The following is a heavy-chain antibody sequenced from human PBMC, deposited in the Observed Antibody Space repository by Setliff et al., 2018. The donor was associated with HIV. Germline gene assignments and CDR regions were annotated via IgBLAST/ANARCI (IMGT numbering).Heavy chain of an antibody. CDR1: GFTFSSYA. CDR3: ATGGMAAAGPGGGHGLDV. D-gene: IGHD6-13*01. Sequence: PGGSLRLSCAASGFTFSSYAMTWVRQAPGKGLEWVSSITGSGDSTYYANSVKGRFTISRDSSKNTLSLQMSSLRAEDTALSYCATGGMAAAGPGGGHGLDVWGQGTTVTVSS. V-gene: IGHV3-23*01. J-gene: IGHJ6*02. CDR2: ITGSGDST.